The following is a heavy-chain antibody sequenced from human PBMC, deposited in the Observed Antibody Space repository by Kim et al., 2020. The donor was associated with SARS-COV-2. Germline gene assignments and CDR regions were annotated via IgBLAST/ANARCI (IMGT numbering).Heavy chain of an antibody. CDR1: GFTFSSYS. Sequence: GGSLRLSCAASGFTFSSYSMNWVRQAPGKGLEWVSSISSSSSYIYYADSVKGRFTISRDNAKNSLYLQMNSLRAEDTAVYYCARPSRGSSSHDYWGQGTLVTVSS. D-gene: IGHD6-13*01. CDR3: ARPSRGSSSHDY. V-gene: IGHV3-21*01. J-gene: IGHJ4*02. CDR2: ISSSSSYI.